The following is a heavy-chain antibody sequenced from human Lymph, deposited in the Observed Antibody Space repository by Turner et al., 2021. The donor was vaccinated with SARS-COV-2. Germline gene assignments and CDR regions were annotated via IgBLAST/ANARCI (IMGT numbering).Heavy chain of an antibody. J-gene: IGHJ4*02. CDR2: ISNSGST. D-gene: IGHD5-18*01. Sequence: QVQLQESGPGLVKPSETLSLTCTVSGGSISSYYWSWIRQPPGKGLEWIGYISNSGSTNYNPSLKSRVTISLDTSKNQFSRKLSSVTAADTAVYYCARHGNELGIQLWCQGTLVTVSS. CDR1: GGSISSYY. CDR3: ARHGNELGIQL. V-gene: IGHV4-59*08.